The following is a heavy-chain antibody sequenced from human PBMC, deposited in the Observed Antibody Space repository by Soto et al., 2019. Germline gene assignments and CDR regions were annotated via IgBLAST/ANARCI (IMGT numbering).Heavy chain of an antibody. V-gene: IGHV1-2*04. CDR3: ARGGYCSGGSCSENWFDP. D-gene: IGHD2-15*01. CDR2: INPNSGGT. Sequence: QVQLVQSGAEVKKPGASVKVSCKASGYTFTGYYMHWVRQAPGQGLEWMGWINPNSGGTNYAQKFQGWVTKTRDTSISTAYMELSRVRSDDTAVYYCARGGYCSGGSCSENWFDPWGQGTLVTVSS. CDR1: GYTFTGYY. J-gene: IGHJ5*02.